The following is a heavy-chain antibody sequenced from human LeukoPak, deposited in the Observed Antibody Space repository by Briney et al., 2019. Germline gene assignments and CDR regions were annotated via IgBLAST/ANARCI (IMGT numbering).Heavy chain of an antibody. V-gene: IGHV4-61*02. J-gene: IGHJ6*03. Sequence: SETLSLTCTVSGGSISSGSYYWSWIRQPAGKGLEWIGRIYTSGSTNYNPSLKSRITIPVDTSKNQFSLKLSSVTAADTAVYYCARSSLGYCSSTSCSYSYYYYYYYMDVWGKGTTVTVSS. CDR2: IYTSGST. D-gene: IGHD2-2*01. CDR3: ARSSLGYCSSTSCSYSYYYYYYYMDV. CDR1: GGSISSGSYY.